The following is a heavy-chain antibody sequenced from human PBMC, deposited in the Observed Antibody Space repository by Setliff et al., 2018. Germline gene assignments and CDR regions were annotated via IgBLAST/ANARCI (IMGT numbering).Heavy chain of an antibody. D-gene: IGHD2-2*01. CDR3: ARALPSTSWALYYYYMDV. J-gene: IGHJ6*03. V-gene: IGHV1-3*01. CDR1: GYTFTTYG. Sequence: RASVKISCKASGYTFTTYGISWVRQAPGQGLEWMGWINAGNGNTKYSQKFQGRVTITRDTSASTAYMELSSPRSEDTAVYYCARALPSTSWALYYYYMDVWGKGTTVTVS. CDR2: INAGNGNT.